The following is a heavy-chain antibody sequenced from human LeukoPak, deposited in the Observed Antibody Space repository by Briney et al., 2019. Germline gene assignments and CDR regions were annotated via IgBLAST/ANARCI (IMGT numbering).Heavy chain of an antibody. CDR1: GFTFSGYS. D-gene: IGHD5-24*01. Sequence: GGSLRLSCAASGFTFSGYSMHWVRQAPGKGLQWVAVISYDGRNKYYVDSVKGRLTISRDNSKNTLHLEMNSLRPEDTAMYYCARDPDGYNFFDSWGQGTLVTVSS. CDR2: ISYDGRNK. J-gene: IGHJ4*02. V-gene: IGHV3-30*04. CDR3: ARDPDGYNFFDS.